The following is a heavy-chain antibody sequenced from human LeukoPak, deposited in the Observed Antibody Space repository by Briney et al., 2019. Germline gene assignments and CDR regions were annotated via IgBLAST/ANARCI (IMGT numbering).Heavy chain of an antibody. CDR2: IHTDGIST. CDR1: GFTFSNYW. D-gene: IGHD3-9*01. V-gene: IGHV3-74*01. Sequence: PGGSLRLSCAASGFTFSNYWMHWVRQAPGKGLVWVSRIHTDGISTTYADSVKGRFTISRDNAKKAVYLQMSSLRAEDTAVYYCARDWSIPSLTGYYIDVWGNGTTVTVSS. J-gene: IGHJ6*03. CDR3: ARDWSIPSLTGYYIDV.